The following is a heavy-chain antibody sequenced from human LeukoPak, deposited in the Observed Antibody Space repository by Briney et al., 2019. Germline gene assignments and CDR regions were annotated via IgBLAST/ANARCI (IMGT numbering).Heavy chain of an antibody. CDR3: ARLRSGYFLDY. CDR1: EFTVSTNY. J-gene: IGHJ4*02. Sequence: PGGSLRLSCAASEFTVSTNYMNWVRQAPGKGLEWVSVIYSDDSTYYADSVNGRFTISRDSSSNTLYLQMNSLRVDDSAVYYCARLRSGYFLDYWGQGTLVTVSS. D-gene: IGHD2-15*01. V-gene: IGHV3-53*01. CDR2: IYSDDST.